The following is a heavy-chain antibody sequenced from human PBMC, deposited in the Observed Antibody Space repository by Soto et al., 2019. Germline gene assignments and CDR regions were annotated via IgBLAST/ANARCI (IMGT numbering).Heavy chain of an antibody. J-gene: IGHJ3*02. CDR3: AREYYYDSSGYSPGAFDI. V-gene: IGHV3-20*04. D-gene: IGHD3-22*01. Sequence: AGGSLRLSCAASGFTFDDYGMSWVRQAPGKGLEWVSGINWNGGSTGYADSVKGRFTISRDNAKNSLYLQMNSLRAEDTALYYCAREYYYDSSGYSPGAFDIWGQGTMVTVSS. CDR2: INWNGGST. CDR1: GFTFDDYG.